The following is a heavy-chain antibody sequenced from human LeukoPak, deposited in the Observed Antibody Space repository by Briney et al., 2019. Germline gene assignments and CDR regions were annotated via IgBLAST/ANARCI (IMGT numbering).Heavy chain of an antibody. CDR1: GFTFSSYS. V-gene: IGHV3-48*01. CDR2: ISSSSSTI. Sequence: GGSLRLSCAASGFTFSSYSMNWVRQAPGKGLEWVSYISSSSSTIYHADSVKGRFTISRDNAKNSLYLQMNSLRAEDTAVYYCARDSGGGKGSYSSYWGQGTLVTVSS. D-gene: IGHD1-26*01. CDR3: ARDSGGGKGSYSSY. J-gene: IGHJ4*02.